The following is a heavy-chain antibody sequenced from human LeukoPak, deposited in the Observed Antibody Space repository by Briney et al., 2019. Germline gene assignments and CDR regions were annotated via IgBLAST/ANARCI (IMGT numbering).Heavy chain of an antibody. D-gene: IGHD6-19*01. V-gene: IGHV3-74*01. J-gene: IGHJ4*02. Sequence: GGSLRLSCAASGFTFSSYWMHWVRQAPAKGLVWVSRVNTDGSDISYADSVKGRFTISRDNSKNTLYLQMNSLRAEDTAVYYCARGYSSGWSGELDYWGQGTLVTVSS. CDR2: VNTDGSDI. CDR3: ARGYSSGWSGELDY. CDR1: GFTFSSYW.